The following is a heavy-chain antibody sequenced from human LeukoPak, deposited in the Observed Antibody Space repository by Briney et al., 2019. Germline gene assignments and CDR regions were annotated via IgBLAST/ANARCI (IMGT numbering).Heavy chain of an antibody. J-gene: IGHJ4*02. D-gene: IGHD1-26*01. V-gene: IGHV1-24*01. CDR2: FDPEDGET. CDR3: ATVFLFRVGATTYFNY. CDR1: GYTLTELS. Sequence: ASVTVSCKVSGYTLTELSMHWVRQAPGKGLEWMGGFDPEDGETIYAQKFQGRVTMTEDTSTDTAYMELSSLRSEDTAVYYCATVFLFRVGATTYFNYWGQGTLVTVSS.